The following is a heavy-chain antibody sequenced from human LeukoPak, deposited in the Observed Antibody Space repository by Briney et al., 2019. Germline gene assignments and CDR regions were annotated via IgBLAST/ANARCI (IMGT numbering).Heavy chain of an antibody. D-gene: IGHD3-22*01. CDR1: GFTFSSYA. CDR3: AKDEEYYYDSSGYY. V-gene: IGHV3-23*01. J-gene: IGHJ4*02. Sequence: GGPLRLSCAASGFTFSSYAMSWVRQAPGKGLEWVSAISGSGGSTYYADSVKGRFTISRDNSKNTLYLQMNGLRAEDTAVYYCAKDEEYYYDSSGYYWGQGTLVTVSS. CDR2: ISGSGGST.